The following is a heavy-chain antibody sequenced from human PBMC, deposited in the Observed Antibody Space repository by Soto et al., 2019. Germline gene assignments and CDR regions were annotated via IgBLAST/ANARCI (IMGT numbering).Heavy chain of an antibody. J-gene: IGHJ6*02. Sequence: SVKVSCKASGFTFTSSAIQWVRQARGQRLEWIGWIVVGSGNTNYAQKFQERVTITRDMSTSTAYMELSSLRSEDTAVYYCAAEAVGATSSYHYGKDVWGQGTTVTVSS. CDR2: IVVGSGNT. CDR1: GFTFTSSA. V-gene: IGHV1-58*02. CDR3: AAEAVGATSSYHYGKDV. D-gene: IGHD1-26*01.